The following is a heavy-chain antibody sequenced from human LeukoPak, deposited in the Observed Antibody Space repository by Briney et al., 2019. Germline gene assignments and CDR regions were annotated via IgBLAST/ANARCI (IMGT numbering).Heavy chain of an antibody. CDR3: ARDPSNTSGRRTWFDP. D-gene: IGHD2-2*01. CDR2: ISAYNGDT. CDR1: GYTFNHHG. Sequence: ASVKVSCKASGYTFNHHGIAWVRQAPGQGLEWMGWISAYNGDTNYEPKFQGRVTMTTETSTSPAYMEVRSLRPDDTAVYYCARDPSNTSGRRTWFDPWGQGTPVTVSS. J-gene: IGHJ5*02. V-gene: IGHV1-18*01.